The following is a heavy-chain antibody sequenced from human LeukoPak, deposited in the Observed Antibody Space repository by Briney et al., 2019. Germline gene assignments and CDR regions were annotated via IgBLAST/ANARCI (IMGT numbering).Heavy chain of an antibody. J-gene: IGHJ5*02. V-gene: IGHV4-59*12. Sequence: SETLSLTCIVSGGSISSYYWSWIRQHPGKGLEWIGYIYYSGSTYYNPSLKSRVTISVDTSKNQFSLKLSSVTAADTAVYYCARDKGWFGELSSWGQGTLVTVSS. D-gene: IGHD3-10*01. CDR1: GGSISSYY. CDR2: IYYSGST. CDR3: ARDKGWFGELSS.